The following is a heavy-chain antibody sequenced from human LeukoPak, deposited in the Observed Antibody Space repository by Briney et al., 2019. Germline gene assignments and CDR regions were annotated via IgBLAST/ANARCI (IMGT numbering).Heavy chain of an antibody. J-gene: IGHJ4*02. CDR1: GYTFTGYY. CDR2: INPNSGGT. CDR3: ARMGGSGYYGSGPDY. V-gene: IGHV1-2*02. D-gene: IGHD3-10*01. Sequence: VASVKVSCKASGYTFTGYYMHWVRQAPGQGLEWMGWINPNSGGTNYAQKFQGRVTMTRDTSISAAYMGLSRLRSEDTAVYYCARMGGSGYYGSGPDYWGQGTLVTVSS.